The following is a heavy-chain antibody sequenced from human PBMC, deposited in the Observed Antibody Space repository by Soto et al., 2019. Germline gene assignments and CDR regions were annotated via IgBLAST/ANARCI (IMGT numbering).Heavy chain of an antibody. D-gene: IGHD3-22*01. Sequence: ASVKVSCKTSGHTLINYYMHWVRQAPGQGLDWLGKIDPSGNGTSYAERFQGRITLTSDTSTKTVYVELSSLRSEDTAIYYCAINYYDSSGYLYWGQGTLVTVSS. CDR1: GHTLINYY. CDR3: AINYYDSSGYLY. V-gene: IGHV1-46*01. J-gene: IGHJ4*02. CDR2: IDPSGNGT.